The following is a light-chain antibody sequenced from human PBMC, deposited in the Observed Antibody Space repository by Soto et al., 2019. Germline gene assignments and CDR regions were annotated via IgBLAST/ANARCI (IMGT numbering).Light chain of an antibody. J-gene: IGLJ1*01. CDR3: SSYTSRNTEV. Sequence: QSALTQPASVSGSPGQSITISCTGTSSDVGAYNYVSWYQHHPGKAPKLIIYVVSDRPSGVSNRFSASKSGNTASLTISGLQAEDEADYYCSSYTSRNTEVFGTGTKLTVL. V-gene: IGLV2-14*03. CDR2: VVS. CDR1: SSDVGAYNY.